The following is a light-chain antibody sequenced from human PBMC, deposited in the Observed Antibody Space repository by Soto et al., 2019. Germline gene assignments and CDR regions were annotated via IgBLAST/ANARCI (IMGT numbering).Light chain of an antibody. Sequence: QPVLTQSPSASASLGASVKLTCTLSSGHSNYAIAWHQQQSEKGPRYLMNLNSDGSHSTGDGIPDRFSGTSSGAERYLTISSLQSEDEADYYCQTWGSGIVVFGGGTKLTVL. CDR1: SGHSNYA. CDR3: QTWGSGIVV. CDR2: LNSDGSH. J-gene: IGLJ2*01. V-gene: IGLV4-69*01.